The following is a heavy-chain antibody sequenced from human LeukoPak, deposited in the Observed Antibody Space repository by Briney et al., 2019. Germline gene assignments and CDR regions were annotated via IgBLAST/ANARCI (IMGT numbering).Heavy chain of an antibody. CDR2: ISWYSSCI. Sequence: GGSLRLSCAASGLTFSRYAMHWVRDAPGEGLGWVSGISWYSSCIGYADSVKGRFTISRDNAKNSLYLQMNSLRAEDMALYYCAKDGSGSYYNPLFDYWGQGTLVTVSS. D-gene: IGHD3-10*01. CDR3: AKDGSGSYYNPLFDY. CDR1: GLTFSRYA. V-gene: IGHV3-9*03. J-gene: IGHJ4*02.